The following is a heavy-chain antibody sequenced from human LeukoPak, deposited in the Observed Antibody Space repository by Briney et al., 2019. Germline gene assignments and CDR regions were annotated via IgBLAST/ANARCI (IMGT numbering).Heavy chain of an antibody. Sequence: GGTLRLSCAASGFTFSSYGMHWVRQAPGEGLEGVAFIRYDGSKKYYAHSVKGRFTISRDNSKNTLYLQMNSLRAEDTAVYYCAKDRQRITGTTDLSIDYWGQGTLVTVSS. D-gene: IGHD1-7*01. V-gene: IGHV3-30*02. CDR1: GFTFSSYG. CDR3: AKDRQRITGTTDLSIDY. CDR2: IRYDGSKK. J-gene: IGHJ4*02.